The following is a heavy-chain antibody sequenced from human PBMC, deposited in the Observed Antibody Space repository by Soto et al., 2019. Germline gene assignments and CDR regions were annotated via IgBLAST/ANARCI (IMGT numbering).Heavy chain of an antibody. J-gene: IGHJ4*02. CDR2: INPSGGST. CDR1: GYSFTSYY. V-gene: IGHV1-46*03. Sequence: ASVKVSCKASGYSFTSYYMHWVRQAHGQGLEWMGIINPSGGSTSYAQKFQGRVTMTRDTSTSTVYMELSSLRSEDTAVYYCARVGDYYDFWSGYSDFDYWGQGTLVTVSS. CDR3: ARVGDYYDFWSGYSDFDY. D-gene: IGHD3-3*01.